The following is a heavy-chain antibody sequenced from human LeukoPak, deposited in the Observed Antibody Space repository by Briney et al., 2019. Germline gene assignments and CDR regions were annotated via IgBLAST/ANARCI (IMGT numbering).Heavy chain of an antibody. J-gene: IGHJ5*02. CDR3: ARGRDCTNGVCSTPLNWFDP. Sequence: SETLSLTCAVSGGSLSGYYWTWTRQPPGKGLEWIGEINHSGSTNYNPSLKSRVTISVDTSKNQFSLKLSSVAAADTAVYYCARGRDCTNGVCSTPLNWFDPWGQGTLVTVSS. CDR1: GGSLSGYY. V-gene: IGHV4-34*01. D-gene: IGHD2-8*01. CDR2: INHSGST.